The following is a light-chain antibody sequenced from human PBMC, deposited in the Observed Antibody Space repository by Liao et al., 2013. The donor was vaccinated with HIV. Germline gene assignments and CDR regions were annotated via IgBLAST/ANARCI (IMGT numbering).Light chain of an antibody. CDR2: YDS. Sequence: YVLTQPPSVSVAPGKTASLTCGGNNIGSKSVHWYQQKPGQAPVLVIYYDSDRPSGIPERFSGSNSGHTATLTISRVEAGDEADYYCQVWDDNIRGVVFGGGTKLTVL. CDR1: NIGSKS. V-gene: IGLV3-21*04. J-gene: IGLJ2*01. CDR3: QVWDDNIRGVV.